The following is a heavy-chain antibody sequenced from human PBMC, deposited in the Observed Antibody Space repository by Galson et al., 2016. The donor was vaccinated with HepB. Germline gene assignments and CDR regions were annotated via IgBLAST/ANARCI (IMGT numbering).Heavy chain of an antibody. CDR2: ISGSGGST. J-gene: IGHJ4*02. V-gene: IGHV3-23*01. CDR1: GFTFSSYA. D-gene: IGHD3-10*01. CDR3: AKGMWGFGELSLKALFDY. Sequence: SLRLSCAASGFTFSSYAMNWVRQAPGKGLDWVAAISGSGGSTHYGVSGKGRFTIYRDNSKNTLYLQMNSLGAEDTALFYSAKGMWGFGELSLKALFDYWGQGTLVTVSS.